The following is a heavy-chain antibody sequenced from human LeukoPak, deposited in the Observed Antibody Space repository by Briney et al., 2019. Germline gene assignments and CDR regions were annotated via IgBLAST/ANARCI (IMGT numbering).Heavy chain of an antibody. CDR2: IYYSGST. D-gene: IGHD3-10*01. CDR3: ARHAENYGTDFDY. J-gene: IGHJ4*02. CDR1: GGSISSSSYY. Sequence: SETLSLTCTVSGGSISSSSYYWGWIRQSPGKGLEWIGSIYYSGSTYYNPSLKSRVTISVDTSKNQFSLKLSSVTAADTAVYYCARHAENYGTDFDYWGQGTLVTVSS. V-gene: IGHV4-39*01.